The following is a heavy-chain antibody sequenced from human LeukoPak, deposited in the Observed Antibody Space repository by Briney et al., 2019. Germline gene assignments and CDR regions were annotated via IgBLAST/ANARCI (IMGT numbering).Heavy chain of an antibody. J-gene: IGHJ4*02. CDR3: VRLGIIDQSSSLGLGY. CDR1: GYTFTGYY. V-gene: IGHV1-2*02. Sequence: ASVKVSCKASGYTFTGYYMHWVRQGPGQGLEWMGWINPNTGGTNYAQKFRGRVSMTRDTSISTAYMELDRLRSDDTAMYYCVRLGIIDQSSSLGLGYWGKGPLVTVSP. CDR2: INPNTGGT. D-gene: IGHD6-6*01.